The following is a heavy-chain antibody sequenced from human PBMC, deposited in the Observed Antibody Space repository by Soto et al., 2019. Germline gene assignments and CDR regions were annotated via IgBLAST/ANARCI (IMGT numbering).Heavy chain of an antibody. CDR1: GGSISSNNW. CDR3: AGQVGTTYTCNY. J-gene: IGHJ4*02. Sequence: QVQLQESGPGLVKPSGTLSLTCAVSGGSISSNNWWSWVRQPPGKGLAWIGEIYHSGSTKYNPSLKGRVTTSVDKSQSQFSLNLGSLTAADTAVYYCAGQVGTTYTCNYGGQGTLVTVS. V-gene: IGHV4-4*02. CDR2: IYHSGST. D-gene: IGHD2-15*01.